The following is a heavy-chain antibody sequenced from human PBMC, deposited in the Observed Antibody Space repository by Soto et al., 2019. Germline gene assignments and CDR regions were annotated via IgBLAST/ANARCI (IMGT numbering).Heavy chain of an antibody. D-gene: IGHD5-12*01. V-gene: IGHV6-1*01. CDR2: TYFRSKWYN. Sequence: SQTLSLTCAISGDSVSSNTASWNWIRQSPSRGLEWLGRTYFRSKWYNDYAVSVKSRIIINPDTSNNQFSLQLDSVTPEDTAVYFCAKGDNLGPKTGYAFDPWGQGIMVTVSS. J-gene: IGHJ5*02. CDR3: AKGDNLGPKTGYAFDP. CDR1: GDSVSSNTAS.